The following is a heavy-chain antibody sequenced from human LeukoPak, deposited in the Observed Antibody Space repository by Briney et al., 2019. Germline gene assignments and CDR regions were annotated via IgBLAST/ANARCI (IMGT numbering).Heavy chain of an antibody. D-gene: IGHD2-2*01. V-gene: IGHV1-69*05. CDR2: IIPIFGTA. J-gene: IGHJ5*02. CDR1: GGTFSSYA. Sequence: SVKVSCKASGGTFSSYAISWVRQAPGQGLEWMGGIIPIFGTANYAQKFQGRVTITTDESTSTAYMELSSLRSEDTAVYYCARDADYCSRTSCYENWFDPWGQGTLVTVSS. CDR3: ARDADYCSRTSCYENWFDP.